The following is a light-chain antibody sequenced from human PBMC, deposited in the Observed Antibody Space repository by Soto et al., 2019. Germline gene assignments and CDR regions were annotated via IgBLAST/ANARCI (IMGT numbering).Light chain of an antibody. CDR2: EVS. CDR1: SSDVGSYNL. CDR3: CSYAGSSTFYV. J-gene: IGLJ1*01. Sequence: QSALTQPASVSGSPVQSITISCTGTSSDVGSYNLVSWYQQHPGKAPKLMIYEVSKRPSGVSNRFSGSKSGNTASLTISGLQAEDEADYYCCSYAGSSTFYVFGTGTKSPS. V-gene: IGLV2-23*02.